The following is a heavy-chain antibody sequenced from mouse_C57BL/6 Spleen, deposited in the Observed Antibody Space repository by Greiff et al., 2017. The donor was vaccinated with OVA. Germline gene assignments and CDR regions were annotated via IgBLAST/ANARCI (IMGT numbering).Heavy chain of an antibody. CDR2: IRHKANGYTT. Sequence: DVMLVESGGGLVQPGGSLSLSCAASGFTFTDYYMSWVRQPPGKALEWLAFIRHKANGYTTEYSASVKGRFTISRDNSQSILYLQMNALRAEDGATYYCARYDGLGFAYWGQGTLVTVSA. V-gene: IGHV7-3*01. CDR3: ARYDGLGFAY. D-gene: IGHD4-1*01. CDR1: GFTFTDYY. J-gene: IGHJ3*01.